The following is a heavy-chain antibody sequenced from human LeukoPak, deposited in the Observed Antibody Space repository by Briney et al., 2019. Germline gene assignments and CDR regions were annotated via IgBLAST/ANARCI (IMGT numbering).Heavy chain of an antibody. J-gene: IGHJ4*02. V-gene: IGHV3-21*01. D-gene: IGHD1-26*01. CDR2: ISSSSSYI. CDR1: GFTFSSYS. CDR3: ARDFGGSYYPDFDY. Sequence: GGSLRLSCAASGFTFSSYSTNWVRQAPGKGLEWVSSISSSSSYIYYADSVKGRFTISRDNAKNSLYLQMNSLRAEDTAVYYCARDFGGSYYPDFDYWGQGTLVTVSS.